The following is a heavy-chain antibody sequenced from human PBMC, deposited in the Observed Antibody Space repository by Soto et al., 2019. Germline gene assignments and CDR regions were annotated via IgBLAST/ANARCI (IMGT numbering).Heavy chain of an antibody. CDR3: ARLGGYYQSLDS. Sequence: SETLSLTCTVSDGSISPYYWSWIRQPPGKGKEWIGYIYYAGTTTYNPSLKSRVSISIDTSKSEVSLKLTSVTAADTAVYYCARLGGYYQSLDSWGQGTVVTVSS. CDR1: DGSISPYY. J-gene: IGHJ4*02. CDR2: IYYAGTT. D-gene: IGHD3-22*01. V-gene: IGHV4-59*08.